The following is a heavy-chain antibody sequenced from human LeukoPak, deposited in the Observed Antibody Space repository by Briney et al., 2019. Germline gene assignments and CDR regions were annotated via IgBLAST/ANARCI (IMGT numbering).Heavy chain of an antibody. Sequence: SETLSLTCAVYGGSFSGYYWSWIRQPPGKGLEWIGEINHSGSTNYNPSLKGRVTISVDTSKNQFSLKLSSVTAADTAVYYCARCVLGYSYGMRHSATTLNYFDYWGQGTLVTVSS. V-gene: IGHV4-34*01. CDR2: INHSGST. J-gene: IGHJ4*02. CDR3: ARCVLGYSYGMRHSATTLNYFDY. D-gene: IGHD5-18*01. CDR1: GGSFSGYY.